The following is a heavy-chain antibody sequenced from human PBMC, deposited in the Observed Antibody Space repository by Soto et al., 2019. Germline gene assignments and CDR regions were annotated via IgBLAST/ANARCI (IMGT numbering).Heavy chain of an antibody. J-gene: IGHJ4*02. Sequence: SVKVSCKASGGTFSSYAISWVRQAPGQGLEWMGGIIPIFGTANYAQKFQGRVTITADESTSTAYMELSSLRSEDTAVYYCARGGRDGYNAQTIDYWGQGTLVTSPQ. V-gene: IGHV1-69*13. CDR3: ARGGRDGYNAQTIDY. CDR2: IIPIFGTA. D-gene: IGHD5-12*01. CDR1: GGTFSSYA.